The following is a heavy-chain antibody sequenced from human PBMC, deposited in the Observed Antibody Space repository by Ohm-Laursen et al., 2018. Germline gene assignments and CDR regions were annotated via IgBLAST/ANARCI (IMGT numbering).Heavy chain of an antibody. J-gene: IGHJ4*02. Sequence: GSLRLSCSAPGFTLSSYDMNWVRQAPGKGLEWISYISETGSHIYDADSMRGRFTVARDNAKNSLYLQMNSLRAEDTAVYYCASAYSYSTPHYLDYWGQGTLVTVSS. CDR1: GFTLSSYD. CDR3: ASAYSYSTPHYLDY. D-gene: IGHD5-18*01. V-gene: IGHV3-21*01. CDR2: ISETGSHI.